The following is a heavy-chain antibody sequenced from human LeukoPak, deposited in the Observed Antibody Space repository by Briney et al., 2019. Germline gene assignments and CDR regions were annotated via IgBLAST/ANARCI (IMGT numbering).Heavy chain of an antibody. CDR2: IYSSGST. CDR1: GASISSGSNY. D-gene: IGHD1-26*01. V-gene: IGHV4-39*07. Sequence: SETLSLTCSVSGASISSGSNYWGWIRQPPGKTLGWIGSIYSSGSTYYNPSLKSRVIIIIDTPKNHFSLTLSSVTAADTAVYYCAKQWELLLRGSGIDYWGQGTLVTVSS. J-gene: IGHJ4*02. CDR3: AKQWELLLRGSGIDY.